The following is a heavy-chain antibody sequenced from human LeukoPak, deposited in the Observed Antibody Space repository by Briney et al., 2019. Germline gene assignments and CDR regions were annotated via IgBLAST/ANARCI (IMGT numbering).Heavy chain of an antibody. D-gene: IGHD6-13*01. Sequence: GRSLRLSCAASGFTFSSYAMHWVRQAPGKGLEWVAVISYDGSNKYYADSVKGRFTISRDNSKNTLYLQMNSLRAEDTAVYYCARDVRLQLVYYFDYWGQGTLSPSPQ. CDR3: ARDVRLQLVYYFDY. V-gene: IGHV3-30*04. CDR1: GFTFSSYA. J-gene: IGHJ4*02. CDR2: ISYDGSNK.